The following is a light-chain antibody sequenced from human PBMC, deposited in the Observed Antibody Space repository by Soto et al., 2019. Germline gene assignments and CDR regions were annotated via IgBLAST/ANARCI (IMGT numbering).Light chain of an antibody. J-gene: IGLJ1*01. V-gene: IGLV2-14*01. Sequence: QSALTQPASVSGSPGQSITISCTGTSSDVGGYNYVPWYQQHPGKAPKLMIYDVSNRPSGVSNRFSGSKSGNTASLTISGLQAEDEADYYCSSYTSSSISYVFGTGTKVTVL. CDR3: SSYTSSSISYV. CDR1: SSDVGGYNY. CDR2: DVS.